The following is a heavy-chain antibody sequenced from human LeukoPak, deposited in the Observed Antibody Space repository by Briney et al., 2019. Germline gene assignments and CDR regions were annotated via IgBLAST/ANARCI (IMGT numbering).Heavy chain of an antibody. CDR1: GGSFRGYY. CDR2: IDDSGDT. D-gene: IGHD5-24*01. Sequence: SETLSLTCAVYGGSFRGYYWTWVRQSPGRGLECIGRIDDSGDTKYNPSLKSRVTVSVDTSKNQFSLKLTSVTAADTAVYYCARERKATVTLTVPLSRPKRGGYMDVWGTGTTVAVSS. J-gene: IGHJ6*03. CDR3: ARERKATVTLTVPLSRPKRGGYMDV. V-gene: IGHV4-34*01.